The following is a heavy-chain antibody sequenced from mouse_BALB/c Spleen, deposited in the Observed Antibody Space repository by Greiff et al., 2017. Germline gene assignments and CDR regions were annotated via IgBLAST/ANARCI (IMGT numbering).Heavy chain of an antibody. J-gene: IGHJ4*01. CDR2: ISSGGST. D-gene: IGHD1-1*01. Sequence: EVKLVESGGGLVKPGGSLKLSCAASGFTFSSYAMSWVRQTPEKRLEWVASISSGGSTYYPDSVKGRFTISRDNARNILYLQMSRLRSEDTAMYYCARRYYYGGRNAMDYWGQGTSVTVSS. CDR3: ARRYYYGGRNAMDY. CDR1: GFTFSSYA. V-gene: IGHV5-6-5*01.